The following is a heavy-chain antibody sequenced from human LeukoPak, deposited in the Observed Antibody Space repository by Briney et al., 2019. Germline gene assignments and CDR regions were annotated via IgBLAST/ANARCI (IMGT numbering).Heavy chain of an antibody. V-gene: IGHV3-30-3*01. D-gene: IGHD3-22*01. CDR1: GFTFSSYA. Sequence: GRSLRLSCAASGFTFSSYAMHLVRQAPGKGLEWVAVISYDGSNKYYADSVKGRFTISRDNSKNTLYLQMNSLRAEDTAVYYCARDLWANYYDDGDDAFDIWGQGTMVTVSS. CDR3: ARDLWANYYDDGDDAFDI. J-gene: IGHJ3*02. CDR2: ISYDGSNK.